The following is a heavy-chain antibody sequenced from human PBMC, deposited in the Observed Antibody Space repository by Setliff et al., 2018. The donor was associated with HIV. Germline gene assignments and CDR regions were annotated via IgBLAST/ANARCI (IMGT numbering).Heavy chain of an antibody. V-gene: IGHV3-13*01. Sequence: HPGGSLRLSCEASGFIFSNHDFHWVRQAAAKGLEWVAAIGTGGDTYYVDSVKGRFTISRENARNSLYLQMNSLRAGDTAVYYCAREIVTLHTGGHYLYGIDVWGLGTAVTVSS. CDR2: IGTGGDT. CDR1: GFIFSNHD. J-gene: IGHJ6*02. D-gene: IGHD3-22*01. CDR3: AREIVTLHTGGHYLYGIDV.